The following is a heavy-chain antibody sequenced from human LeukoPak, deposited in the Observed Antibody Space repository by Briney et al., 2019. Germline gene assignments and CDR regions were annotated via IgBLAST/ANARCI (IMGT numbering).Heavy chain of an antibody. J-gene: IGHJ6*03. D-gene: IGHD6-6*01. CDR3: ARAMSIAARPTNYYYYMDV. V-gene: IGHV4-34*01. Sequence: PSETLSLTCAVYGGSFSGYYWSWIRQPPRKGLEWIGEINHSGSTNYNPSLKSRVTISVDTSKNQFSLKLSSVTAADTAVYYCARAMSIAARPTNYYYYMDVWGKGTTVTVSS. CDR2: INHSGST. CDR1: GGSFSGYY.